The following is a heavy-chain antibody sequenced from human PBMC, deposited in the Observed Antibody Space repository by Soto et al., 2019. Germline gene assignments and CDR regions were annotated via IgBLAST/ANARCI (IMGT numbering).Heavy chain of an antibody. V-gene: IGHV3-21*01. CDR1: GFTFSSYN. Sequence: GGSLILSCAAAGFTFSSYNMNWVRQAPGKGLEWVSSISSSSSYIYYADSVKGRFTISRDNAKNSLYLQMNSLRAEDTAVYYCARGLTMVRGVISPFDYWGQGTLVTVSS. J-gene: IGHJ4*02. CDR3: ARGLTMVRGVISPFDY. D-gene: IGHD3-10*01. CDR2: ISSSSSYI.